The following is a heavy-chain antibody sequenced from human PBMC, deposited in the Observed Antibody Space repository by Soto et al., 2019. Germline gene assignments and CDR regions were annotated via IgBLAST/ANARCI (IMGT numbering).Heavy chain of an antibody. CDR1: GFTFSSYS. CDR2: ISSSSSTI. D-gene: IGHD3-22*01. Sequence: SGGSLRLCCAASGFTFSSYSMNWVRQAPGKGLEWVSYISSSSSTIYYADSVKGRFTISRDNAKNSLYLQMNSLRDEDTAVYYCARDYSSGYAITYDAFDIWGQGTMVTVSS. V-gene: IGHV3-48*02. CDR3: ARDYSSGYAITYDAFDI. J-gene: IGHJ3*02.